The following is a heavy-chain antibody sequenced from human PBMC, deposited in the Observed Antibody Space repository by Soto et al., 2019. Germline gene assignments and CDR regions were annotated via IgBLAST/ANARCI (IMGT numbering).Heavy chain of an antibody. CDR1: GGSISSTSYY. CDR2: IFYSGRT. V-gene: IGHV4-39*01. D-gene: IGHD1-26*01. Sequence: QLQLQESGPGLVQPSETLSLTCTVSGGSISSTSYYWGWIRQPPGKGLEWIGSIFYSGRTYYNPSRKSPVTISVDTSKNQFSLKVSSVTAAATAVYYCARLRGSYFDYWGQGTLVTVSS. CDR3: ARLRGSYFDY. J-gene: IGHJ4*02.